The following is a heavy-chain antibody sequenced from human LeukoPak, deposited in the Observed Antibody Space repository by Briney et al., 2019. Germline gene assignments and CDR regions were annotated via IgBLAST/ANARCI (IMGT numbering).Heavy chain of an antibody. CDR1: GFTFSSYS. J-gene: IGHJ4*02. CDR2: ISSSGSYI. V-gene: IGHV3-21*01. CDR3: ARDIYGVFDY. Sequence: GGSLRLSCAASGFTFSSYSMNWVRQAPGKGLEWVSSISSSGSYIYYADSVKGRFTISRDNAKNSLYLQMNSLRAGDTAVYYCARDIYGVFDYWGQGTLVTVSS. D-gene: IGHD4-17*01.